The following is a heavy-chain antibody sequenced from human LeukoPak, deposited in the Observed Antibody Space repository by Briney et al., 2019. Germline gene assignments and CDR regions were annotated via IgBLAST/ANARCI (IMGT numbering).Heavy chain of an antibody. D-gene: IGHD3-16*01. CDR1: GGSISTYY. J-gene: IGHJ3*02. Sequence: SETLSLTCTVSGGSISTYYWIWIRQPPGKGLEWIGYIHYSGSTNYQPSLQSRVTISLDTSKNQFSLNLSSVTAADTAVYYCARIFDGGFDAFDIWGQGTMVTVSS. CDR2: IHYSGST. V-gene: IGHV4-59*01. CDR3: ARIFDGGFDAFDI.